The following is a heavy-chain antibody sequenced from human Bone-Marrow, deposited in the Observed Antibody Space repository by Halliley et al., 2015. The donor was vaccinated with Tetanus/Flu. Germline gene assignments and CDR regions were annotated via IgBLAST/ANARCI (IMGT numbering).Heavy chain of an antibody. Sequence: KGLEWVANIKEDGSVKYYVDSVKGRFTISRDNAKNSLYLQMSSLRTEDTAVYYCARQIGGGDCTWGHGTLVTVSS. J-gene: IGHJ5*01. V-gene: IGHV3-7*04. CDR2: IKEDGSVK. D-gene: IGHD2-21*02. CDR3: ARQIGGGDCT.